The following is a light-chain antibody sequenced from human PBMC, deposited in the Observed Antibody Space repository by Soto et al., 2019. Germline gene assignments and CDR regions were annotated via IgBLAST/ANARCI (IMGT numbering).Light chain of an antibody. CDR3: QSYVTTVSGARV. V-gene: IGLV1-40*01. CDR1: RSNIGAGYD. J-gene: IGLJ3*02. CDR2: RNH. Sequence: QSVLTQPPSVSGAPGQRVTISCTGTRSNIGAGYDVHWYQQIPGTAPKLLIYRNHDRPSGVPDRFSGSKSGTSASLTITGLQAEDDADYYCQSYVTTVSGARVFGGETKLTVL.